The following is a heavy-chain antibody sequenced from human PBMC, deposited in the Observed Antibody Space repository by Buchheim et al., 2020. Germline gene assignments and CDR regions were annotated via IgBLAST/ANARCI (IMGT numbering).Heavy chain of an antibody. CDR3: ARVYYDFWSTTPLKAVFDY. D-gene: IGHD3-3*01. J-gene: IGHJ4*02. CDR2: INPNSGGT. V-gene: IGHV1-2*02. Sequence: QVQLVQSGAEVKKPGASVKVSCKASGYTFTGYYMHWVRQAPGQGLEWMGWINPNSGGTNYAQKIQGRVTMTRDTSISTACMELGRLRSDDTAVYYCARVYYDFWSTTPLKAVFDYWGQGTL. CDR1: GYTFTGYY.